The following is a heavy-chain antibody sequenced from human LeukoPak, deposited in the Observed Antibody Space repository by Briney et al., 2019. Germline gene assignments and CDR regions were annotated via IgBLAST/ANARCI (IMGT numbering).Heavy chain of an antibody. CDR2: ISAYNGNT. Sequence: GASVKVSCKASGYTFTSYGISWVRQAPGQGLEWMGWISAYNGNTNYAQKLQGRVTMTTDTSTSTAYMELRSLRSDDTAVYYCAREGFGRVSYISYYYYYMDVWGKGTTVTVSS. CDR3: AREGFGRVSYISYYYYYMDV. D-gene: IGHD3/OR15-3a*01. CDR1: GYTFTSYG. J-gene: IGHJ6*03. V-gene: IGHV1-18*01.